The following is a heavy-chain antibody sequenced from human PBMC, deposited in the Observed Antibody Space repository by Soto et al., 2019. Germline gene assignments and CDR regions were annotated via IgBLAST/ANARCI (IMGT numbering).Heavy chain of an antibody. CDR1: GVTFSDYY. J-gene: IGHJ4*02. V-gene: IGHV3-11*06. CDR2: ISSSSSYT. Sequence: GGSLRLSCAASGVTFSDYYMIWIRQAPGKGLEWVSYISSSSSYTNYADSVKGRFTISRDNAKNSLYLQMNSLRAEDTAVYYCARDRYYYDSSGYYWNYWGQGTLVTVSS. D-gene: IGHD3-22*01. CDR3: ARDRYYYDSSGYYWNY.